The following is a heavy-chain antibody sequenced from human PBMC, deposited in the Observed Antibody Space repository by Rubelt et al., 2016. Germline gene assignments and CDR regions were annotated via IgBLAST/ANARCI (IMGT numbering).Heavy chain of an antibody. J-gene: IGHJ6*02. D-gene: IGHD1-26*01. CDR3: ARPSGGSDYYYHGMDV. CDR2: INPSGGST. V-gene: IGHV1-46*03. Sequence: RAAGEGLEWIGIINPSGGSTSYAQKFEGRVTVTRDTSSSTVYMEVSSLRDEDTAVYYCARPSGGSDYYYHGMDVWGQGTTVTVSS.